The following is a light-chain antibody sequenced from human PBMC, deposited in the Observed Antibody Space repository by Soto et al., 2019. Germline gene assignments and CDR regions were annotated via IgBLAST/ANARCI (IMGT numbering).Light chain of an antibody. CDR3: QQYGSSGT. J-gene: IGKJ1*01. V-gene: IGKV3-20*01. CDR1: QSVSKNY. CDR2: GAS. Sequence: ILLTQSPGTLALSPGERATLSCRASQSVSKNYLAWYQQKPGHAPSLLIYGASNRATGIPDRLSGSGSGTDFTLTISRLEPEDFAVYYCQQYGSSGTFGQGTKVDIK.